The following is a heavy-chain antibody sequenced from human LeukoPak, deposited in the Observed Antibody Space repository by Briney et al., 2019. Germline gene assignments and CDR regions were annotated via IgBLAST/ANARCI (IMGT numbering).Heavy chain of an antibody. CDR2: ISDSGGAT. Sequence: GGSLRLSCAASGFTFNNHDMTWVRQGPGKGLEWVSRISDSGGATGYGDSVKGRFTISRDNSKNTVYLQMNSLRAEDTAVYYCAKDQEWLVRESTVDYWGQGTLVTVSS. CDR1: GFTFNNHD. J-gene: IGHJ4*02. CDR3: AKDQEWLVRESTVDY. D-gene: IGHD6-19*01. V-gene: IGHV3-23*01.